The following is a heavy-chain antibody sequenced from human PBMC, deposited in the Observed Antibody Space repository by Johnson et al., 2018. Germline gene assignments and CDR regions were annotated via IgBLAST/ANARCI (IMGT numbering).Heavy chain of an antibody. V-gene: IGHV3-7*03. D-gene: IGHD6-19*01. CDR1: GFTFSSYW. Sequence: VQLLESGGGLVQPGGSLRLSCAASGFTFSSYWMSWVRQAPGKGLEWVANIKQDGREKYYVDSVKGRFTISRENAKNSLYLQMNSLRAVDTAVYFCARVGAVAGDYMDVWGKGTTVTVSS. J-gene: IGHJ6*03. CDR2: IKQDGREK. CDR3: ARVGAVAGDYMDV.